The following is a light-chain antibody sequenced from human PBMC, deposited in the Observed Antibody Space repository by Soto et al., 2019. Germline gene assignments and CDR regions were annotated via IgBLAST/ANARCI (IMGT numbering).Light chain of an antibody. CDR1: QSINRW. V-gene: IGKV1-5*03. Sequence: DIQMTQSPSTLSASVGDRVTITCRASQSINRWLAWYQQKPGKAPKLLIYQASSLISGVPSRFSGSESGTEFTLPISSLQPDDFATYYCQHHNSHPLVFGQGTKVEIK. J-gene: IGKJ1*01. CDR3: QHHNSHPLV. CDR2: QAS.